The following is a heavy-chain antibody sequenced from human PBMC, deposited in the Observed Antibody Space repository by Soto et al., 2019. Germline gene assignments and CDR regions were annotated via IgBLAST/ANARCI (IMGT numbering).Heavy chain of an antibody. CDR2: INHSGST. D-gene: IGHD2-21*02. V-gene: IGHV4-34*01. J-gene: IGHJ4*02. Sequence: PSETLSLTCAVYGGSFSGYYWSWIRQPPGKGLEWIGEINHSGSTNYNPSLKSRVTISVDTSKNQFSLKLSSVTTEDTAVYYCARGPNSIVVVTAIPRYFDYWGQGTLVTVSS. CDR1: GGSFSGYY. CDR3: ARGPNSIVVVTAIPRYFDY.